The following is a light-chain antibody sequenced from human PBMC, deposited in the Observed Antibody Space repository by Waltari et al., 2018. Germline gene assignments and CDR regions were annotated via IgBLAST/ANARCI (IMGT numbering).Light chain of an antibody. CDR3: QNYVRLPAT. CDR1: QSVARA. Sequence: EIVLTQSPGTLSLSPGERATLSCRASQSVARALAWYQQKPGQPPRLLIYNTYTRATGVPDRFRGGGSGTDFSLTISRLEPEDFAVYYCQNYVRLPATFGQGTKVEIK. V-gene: IGKV3-20*01. J-gene: IGKJ1*01. CDR2: NTY.